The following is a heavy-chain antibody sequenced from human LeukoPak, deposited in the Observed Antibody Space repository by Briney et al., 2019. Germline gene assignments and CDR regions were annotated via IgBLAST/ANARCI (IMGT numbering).Heavy chain of an antibody. Sequence: PGGSLRLSCAASGFTFSSFALSWVRQAPGKGLEWVSYISSSSSARYYADSVKGRFTISRDDARNSLYLQMNSLRAEDTAVYYCARMSGSRLPGYWGQGALVTVSS. CDR3: ARMSGSRLPGY. J-gene: IGHJ4*02. CDR2: ISSSSSAR. V-gene: IGHV3-48*01. D-gene: IGHD3-3*01. CDR1: GFTFSSFA.